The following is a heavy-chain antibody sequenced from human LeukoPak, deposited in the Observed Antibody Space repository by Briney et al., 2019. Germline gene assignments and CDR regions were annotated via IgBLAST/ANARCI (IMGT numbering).Heavy chain of an antibody. CDR2: ISSSGSTI. V-gene: IGHV3-48*03. Sequence: PGGSLRLSCAVSGFTFSSYEMNWVRQAPGKGLEWVSYISSSGSTIYYADSVKGRFTISRDNAKNSLYLQMNSLRAEDTAVYYCARGANYYGSGSHNWFDPWGQGTLVTVSS. D-gene: IGHD3-10*01. CDR1: GFTFSSYE. J-gene: IGHJ5*02. CDR3: ARGANYYGSGSHNWFDP.